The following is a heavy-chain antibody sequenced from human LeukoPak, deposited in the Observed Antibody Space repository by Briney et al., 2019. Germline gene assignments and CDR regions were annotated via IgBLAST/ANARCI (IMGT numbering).Heavy chain of an antibody. CDR1: GGTFSSYA. CDR3: ARVPRYSSSWYVGY. J-gene: IGHJ4*02. CDR2: IIPILGIA. Sequence: SVKVSCKASGGTFSSYAISWVRQAPGQGLEWMGRIIPILGIANYAQKFQGRVTITADKSTSTAYMELSSLRSEDTAVYYCARVPRYSSSWYVGYWGQGTLVTVSS. V-gene: IGHV1-69*04. D-gene: IGHD6-13*01.